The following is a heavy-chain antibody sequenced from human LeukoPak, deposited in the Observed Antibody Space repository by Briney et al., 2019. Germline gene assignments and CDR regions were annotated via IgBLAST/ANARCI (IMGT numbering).Heavy chain of an antibody. CDR3: ATLTPYDSSGYRDY. CDR2: FDPEDGET. V-gene: IGHV1-24*01. Sequence: ASVKVSCKVSGYALTELSMHWVRQAPRKGLEWMGGFDPEDGETIYAQKFQGRVTMTEDTSTDTAYMELSSLRSEDTAVYYCATLTPYDSSGYRDYWGQGTLVTVSS. J-gene: IGHJ4*02. CDR1: GYALTELS. D-gene: IGHD3-22*01.